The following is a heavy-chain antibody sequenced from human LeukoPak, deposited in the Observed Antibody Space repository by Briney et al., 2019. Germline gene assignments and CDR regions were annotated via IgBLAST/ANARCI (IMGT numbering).Heavy chain of an antibody. J-gene: IGHJ5*02. CDR3: ARRSVRGVIPS. V-gene: IGHV4-34*01. Sequence: PSETLSLTCAVYGGSFSGYYWSWIRQPLGKGLEWIGEINHSGSTNYNPSLKSRVTISVDTSKNQFSLKLSSVTAADTAVYYCARRSVRGVIPSWGQGTLVTVSS. CDR2: INHSGST. D-gene: IGHD3-10*01. CDR1: GGSFSGYY.